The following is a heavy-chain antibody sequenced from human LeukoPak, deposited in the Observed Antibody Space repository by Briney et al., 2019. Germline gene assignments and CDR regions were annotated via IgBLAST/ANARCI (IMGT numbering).Heavy chain of an antibody. CDR1: GFTFSNYA. J-gene: IGHJ4*02. CDR2: IAHDGTDK. D-gene: IGHD3-22*01. V-gene: IGHV3-30*04. CDR3: AKGLRVYYYDSSGYPGY. Sequence: GGSLRLSCAASGFTFSNYAMHWVRQAPGKGLEWVAVIAHDGTDKYYADSVKGRFTISRDNSKNTLYLQMNSLRAEDTAVYYCAKGLRVYYYDSSGYPGYWGQGTLVTVSS.